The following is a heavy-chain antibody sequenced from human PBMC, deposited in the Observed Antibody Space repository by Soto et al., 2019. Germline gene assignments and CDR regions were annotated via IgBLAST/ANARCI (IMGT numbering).Heavy chain of an antibody. Sequence: SDTLSLTCAVYGGSFSGYYWTWIRQPPGTGLEWIGEINHSGSTNYNPSLKSRVTISVDTSKNQFSLKLTSVTAADTAVYYCARAEFGSWSHFFDDWGQG. V-gene: IGHV4-34*01. D-gene: IGHD6-13*01. CDR3: ARAEFGSWSHFFDD. CDR2: INHSGST. J-gene: IGHJ4*02. CDR1: GGSFSGYY.